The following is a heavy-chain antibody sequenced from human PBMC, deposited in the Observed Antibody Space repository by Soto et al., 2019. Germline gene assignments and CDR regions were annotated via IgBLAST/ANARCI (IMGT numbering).Heavy chain of an antibody. Sequence: PGGSLRLSCAASGFTFSNAWMSWVRQAPGKGLEWVGRIKSKTDGGTTDYAAPVKGRFTISRDDSKNTLYLQMNSLKTEDTAVYYCTTDHITMVREPRGGYYGMDVWGQGTTVTVSS. V-gene: IGHV3-15*01. CDR3: TTDHITMVREPRGGYYGMDV. J-gene: IGHJ6*02. CDR2: IKSKTDGGTT. D-gene: IGHD3-10*01. CDR1: GFTFSNAW.